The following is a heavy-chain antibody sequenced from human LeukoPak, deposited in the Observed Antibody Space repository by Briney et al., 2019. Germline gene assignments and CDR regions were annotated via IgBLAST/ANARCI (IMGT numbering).Heavy chain of an antibody. CDR1: GFTFSTYW. V-gene: IGHV3-7*04. D-gene: IGHD6-19*01. CDR3: ARGRYSGGGIDN. Sequence: GGSLRLSCTASGFTFSTYWMTWVRQAPGKGLECVANIKPDGSDKYYVDSVKGRFTISRDNAKNSLYLQLNSLRVEDTAVYYCARGRYSGGGIDNWGQGTLVTVSS. J-gene: IGHJ4*02. CDR2: IKPDGSDK.